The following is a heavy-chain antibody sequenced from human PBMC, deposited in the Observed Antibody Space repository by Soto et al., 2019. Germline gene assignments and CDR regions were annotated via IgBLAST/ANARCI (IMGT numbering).Heavy chain of an antibody. D-gene: IGHD2-21*02. CDR3: ARVERGTATPVVDAFDI. V-gene: IGHV4-34*01. CDR2: MSHSGGT. J-gene: IGHJ3*02. CDR1: GGSVNSGNYY. Sequence: QVQLQQWGAGLLKPSETLSLTCAVFGGSVNSGNYYWSWIRQPPGKGLEWIGEMSHSGGTHFNPSLKSRVTTSVDTSKNQLSLKMSSVTAADTALYYCARVERGTATPVVDAFDIWGPGTMVTVSS.